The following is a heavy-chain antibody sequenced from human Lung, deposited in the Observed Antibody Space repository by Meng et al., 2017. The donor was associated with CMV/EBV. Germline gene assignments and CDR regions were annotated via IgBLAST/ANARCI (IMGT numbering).Heavy chain of an antibody. CDR1: GGSVSSGSFY. D-gene: IGHD6-6*01. CDR2: IYYSGST. CDR3: ARDSYSSSYPYSYYLGMDV. V-gene: IGHV4-61*01. Sequence: SETXSLXXTVSGGSVSSGSFYWSWIRQPPAKGLEWIGYIYYSGSTKYNPSLKSRVTISVDMFKNQFSLKLSSVTAADTAVYYCARDSYSSSYPYSYYLGMDVWGQGTTVXVSS. J-gene: IGHJ6*02.